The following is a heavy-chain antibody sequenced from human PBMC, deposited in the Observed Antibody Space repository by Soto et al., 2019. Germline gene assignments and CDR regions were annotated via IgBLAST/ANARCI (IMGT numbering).Heavy chain of an antibody. CDR1: GFTFSDYA. J-gene: IGHJ4*02. CDR3: AKGGRQWLVTSDFNY. V-gene: IGHV3-30*18. Sequence: VQLVESGGGVVQPGRSLRLSCAASGFTFSDYAMHWVRQAPGKGLEWVAVVSHDGRNTHYADSVKGRFTISRDSSQNPVALEMTSLRAEDTAVYYCAKGGRQWLVTSDFNYWGQGALVTVSS. CDR2: VSHDGRNT. D-gene: IGHD6-19*01.